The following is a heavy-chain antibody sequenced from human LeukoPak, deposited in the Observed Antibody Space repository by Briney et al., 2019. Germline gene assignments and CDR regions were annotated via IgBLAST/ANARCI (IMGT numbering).Heavy chain of an antibody. V-gene: IGHV3-11*04. D-gene: IGHD1-14*01. CDR1: GFNIRDHY. J-gene: IGHJ4*02. CDR2: LSGALNII. Sequence: PGGFLRLSCAASGFNIRDHYMGWIRQAPGKGLEWVSYLSGALNIIYYADSVKGRFTISRDIANNSLSLQMTGLRADDTAIYFCVRPEDLGTLYYWGQGILVTVSS. CDR3: VRPEDLGTLYY.